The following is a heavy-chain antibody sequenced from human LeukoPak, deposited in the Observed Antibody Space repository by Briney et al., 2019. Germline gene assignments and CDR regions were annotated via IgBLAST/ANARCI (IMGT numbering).Heavy chain of an antibody. Sequence: PGGSLRLSCAASGFTFSSYWMSWVRQAPGKGLEWVANIKQDGSEKYYVDSVKGRFTISRDNAKNSLYLQMNSLRAEDTAVYYCARDPEYCSGGSCYGGDYWGQGTLVTVSS. V-gene: IGHV3-7*01. J-gene: IGHJ4*02. CDR1: GFTFSSYW. CDR2: IKQDGSEK. CDR3: ARDPEYCSGGSCYGGDY. D-gene: IGHD2-15*01.